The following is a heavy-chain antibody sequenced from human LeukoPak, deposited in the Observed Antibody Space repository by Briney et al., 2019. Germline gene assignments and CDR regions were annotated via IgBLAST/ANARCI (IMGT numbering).Heavy chain of an antibody. CDR1: GGTFSSYA. Sequence: SVKVSCKASGGTFSSYAISWVRQAPGQGLEWMGGIIPIFGTASYAQKFQGRVTITADESTSTAYMELSSLRSEDTAVYYCARAHDDSSGFGVGAFDIWGQGTMVTVSS. CDR2: IIPIFGTA. CDR3: ARAHDDSSGFGVGAFDI. V-gene: IGHV1-69*13. D-gene: IGHD3-22*01. J-gene: IGHJ3*02.